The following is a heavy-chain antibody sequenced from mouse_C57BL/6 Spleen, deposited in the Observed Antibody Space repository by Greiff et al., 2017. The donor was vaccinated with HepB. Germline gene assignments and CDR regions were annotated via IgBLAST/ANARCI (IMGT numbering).Heavy chain of an antibody. CDR1: GYTFTSYW. J-gene: IGHJ2*01. CDR3: AQLTGTGDFDY. D-gene: IGHD4-1*01. CDR2: IHPNSGST. Sequence: QVQLQQPGAELVKPGASVKLSCKASGYTFTSYWMHWVKQRPGQGLEWIGMIHPNSGSTNYNEKFKSKATLTVDKSSSTAYMQLSSLTSEDSAVYYCAQLTGTGDFDYWGQGTTLTVSS. V-gene: IGHV1-64*01.